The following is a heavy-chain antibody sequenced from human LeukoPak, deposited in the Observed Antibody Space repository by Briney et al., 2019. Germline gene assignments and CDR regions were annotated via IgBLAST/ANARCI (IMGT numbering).Heavy chain of an antibody. CDR3: ARQEQMEETSIQH. CDR1: GGSISSTNW. D-gene: IGHD6-13*01. J-gene: IGHJ1*01. V-gene: IGHV4-4*02. Sequence: SETLSLTCGVSGGSISSTNWWSWVRQPPGQGLEWIGEVSLTGETNYNPSLNGRVTMSLDGSRNQLSLTLTSVTAADTAVYYCARQEQMEETSIQHWGQGTLVTVSS. CDR2: VSLTGET.